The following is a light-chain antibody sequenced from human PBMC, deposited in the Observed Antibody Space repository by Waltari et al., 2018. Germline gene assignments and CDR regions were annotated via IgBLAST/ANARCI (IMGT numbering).Light chain of an antibody. CDR3: ASWDGSRGGVV. CDR1: DYNIGNHF. Sequence: QSVLSQPPSASGPPGQRVTISCSGSDYNIGNHFVYWFHQLPGAAPKLLKYRSNHRPSGGPDQCSGPKSGPSASLAISGLRAEDEALYYCASWDGSRGGVVFGGGTKLTVL. V-gene: IGLV1-47*01. CDR2: RSN. J-gene: IGLJ2*01.